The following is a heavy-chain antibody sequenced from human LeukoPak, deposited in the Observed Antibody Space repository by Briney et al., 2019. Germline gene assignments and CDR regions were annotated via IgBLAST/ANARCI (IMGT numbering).Heavy chain of an antibody. CDR1: GFTFSSYW. CDR2: IKEDGSEK. CDR3: TSRNSSNDY. J-gene: IGHJ4*02. V-gene: IGHV3-7*01. D-gene: IGHD6-13*01. Sequence: GGSLRLSCAASGFTFSSYWMSWVRQAPGKGLEWVANIKEDGSEKFHVGSVRGRFTISRDNAKNSLFLQMNSLRAEDTAVYYCTSRNSSNDYWGQGTLVTVSS.